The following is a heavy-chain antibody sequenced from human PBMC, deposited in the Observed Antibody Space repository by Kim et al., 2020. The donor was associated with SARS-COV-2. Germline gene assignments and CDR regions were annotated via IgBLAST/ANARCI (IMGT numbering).Heavy chain of an antibody. J-gene: IGHJ4*02. CDR3: ARDLDWGIAAEGANSYYFDY. CDR2: ISSSSSYI. Sequence: GGSLRLSCAASGFTFSSYSMNWVRQAPGKGLEWVSSISSSSSYIYYADSVKGRFTISRDNAKNSLYLQMNSLRAEDTAVYYCARDLDWGIAAEGANSYYFDYWGQGTLVTVSS. CDR1: GFTFSSYS. V-gene: IGHV3-21*01. D-gene: IGHD6-13*01.